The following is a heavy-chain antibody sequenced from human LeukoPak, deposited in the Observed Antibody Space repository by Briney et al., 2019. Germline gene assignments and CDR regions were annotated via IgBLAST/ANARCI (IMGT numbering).Heavy chain of an antibody. V-gene: IGHV3-20*04. D-gene: IGHD5-12*01. CDR2: INWNGGST. CDR1: GFTFDDYG. Sequence: PGGSLRLSCAASGFTFDDYGMSWVRQAPGKGLEWVSGINWNGGSTGYADSVKGRFTISRDNAKNSLYLQMNSLRAEDTALYYCARGPRLPPRVATISTPLKLYYFDYWGQGTLVTVSS. J-gene: IGHJ4*02. CDR3: ARGPRLPPRVATISTPLKLYYFDY.